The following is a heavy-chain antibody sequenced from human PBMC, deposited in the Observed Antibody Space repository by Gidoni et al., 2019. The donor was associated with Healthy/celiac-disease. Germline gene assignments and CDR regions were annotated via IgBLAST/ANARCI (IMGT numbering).Heavy chain of an antibody. CDR3: ARDRPTITMVRGYYDY. V-gene: IGHV3-11*05. D-gene: IGHD3-10*01. J-gene: IGHJ4*02. CDR2: ISSSSSYT. Sequence: QVQLVESGGGLVKPGGSLRLSCAASGFTFSDYYMSWIRQAPGKGLEWVSYISSSSSYTNYADSVKGRFTISRDNAKNSLYLQMNSLRAEDTAVYYCARDRPTITMVRGYYDYWGQGTLVTVSS. CDR1: GFTFSDYY.